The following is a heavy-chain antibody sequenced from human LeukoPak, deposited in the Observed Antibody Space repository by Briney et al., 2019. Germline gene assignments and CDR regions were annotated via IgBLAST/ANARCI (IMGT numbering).Heavy chain of an antibody. CDR2: IYYSGST. D-gene: IGHD2-8*01. V-gene: IGHV4-31*03. CDR3: ARDPSEYCTNGVCLGYYYYGMDV. CDR1: GGSISSGGYY. J-gene: IGHJ6*02. Sequence: SQTLSLTCTVSGGSISSGGYYWRWIRQHPGKGLEWIGYIYYSGSTYYNPSLKSRVTISVDTSKNQFSLKLSSVTAADTAVYYCARDPSEYCTNGVCLGYYYYGMDVWGQGTTVTVSS.